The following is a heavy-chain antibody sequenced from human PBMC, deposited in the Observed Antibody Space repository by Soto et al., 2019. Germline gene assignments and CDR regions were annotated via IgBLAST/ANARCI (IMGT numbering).Heavy chain of an antibody. CDR1: EGTFNSYA. J-gene: IGHJ4*02. V-gene: IGHV1-69*01. CDR2: IIPYYNTL. CDR3: ASGASRWYPYCFHA. Sequence: QAQVVQSGAEVRKPGSSVKLSCKASEGTFNSYAIAWVRQAHGQGLEWMGGIIPYYNTLNYAQKFQDRVKITADDSTNTVYMELSSLRSDDTAVYFCASGASRWYPYCFHACAQGTLVTVSS. D-gene: IGHD6-13*01.